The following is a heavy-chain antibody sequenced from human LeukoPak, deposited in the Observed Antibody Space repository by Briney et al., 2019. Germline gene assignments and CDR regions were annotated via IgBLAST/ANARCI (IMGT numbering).Heavy chain of an antibody. CDR2: IIPIFGTA. CDR1: GYTFTSYA. CDR3: AKEIYESSRFLEWLFNYFDF. D-gene: IGHD3-3*01. Sequence: GASVKVSCKASGYTFTSYAISWVRQAPGQGLEWMGGIIPIFGTANYAQKFQGRVTITTDESTSTAYMELSSLRSEDTAVYYCAKEIYESSRFLEWLFNYFDFWGQGTLVTVSS. J-gene: IGHJ4*02. V-gene: IGHV1-69*05.